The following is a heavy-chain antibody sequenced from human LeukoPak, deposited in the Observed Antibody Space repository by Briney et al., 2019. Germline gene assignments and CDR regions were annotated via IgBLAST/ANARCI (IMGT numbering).Heavy chain of an antibody. CDR1: GFTVSSNY. V-gene: IGHV3-66*01. Sequence: GGSLRLSCAASGFTVSSNYMSWVRQAPGKGLEWVSVIYSGGSKYYADSVKGRFTISRDNSKNTLYLQMNSLRAEDTAVYYCASRGYCSGGSCPIDYWGQGTLVTVSS. CDR3: ASRGYCSGGSCPIDY. CDR2: IYSGGSK. D-gene: IGHD2-15*01. J-gene: IGHJ4*02.